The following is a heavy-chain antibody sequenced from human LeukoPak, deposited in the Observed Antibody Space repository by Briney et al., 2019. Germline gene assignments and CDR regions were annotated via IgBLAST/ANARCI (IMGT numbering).Heavy chain of an antibody. CDR3: AKAPGYNYAPRGWVGP. D-gene: IGHD5-18*01. CDR1: GFTFSSYS. Sequence: GGSLRLSCAASGFTFSSYSMNWVRQAPGKGLEWVSSISSSSSYIYYADSVKGRFTISRDNAKNSLYLQMNSLRAEDTAVYYCAKAPGYNYAPRGWVGPWGQGTLVTVSS. CDR2: ISSSSSYI. V-gene: IGHV3-21*04. J-gene: IGHJ5*02.